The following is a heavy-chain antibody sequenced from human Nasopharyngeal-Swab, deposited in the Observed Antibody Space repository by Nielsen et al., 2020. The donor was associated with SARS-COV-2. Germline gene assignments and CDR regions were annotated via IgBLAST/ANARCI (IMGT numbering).Heavy chain of an antibody. Sequence: RQAPGKGLEWIGYIYYSGSTYYNPSLKSRVTISVDTSKNQFSLKLSSVTAADTAVYYYARGGAARPGFDYWGQGTLVTVSS. CDR3: ARGGAARPGFDY. CDR2: IYYSGST. D-gene: IGHD6-6*01. V-gene: IGHV4-31*02. J-gene: IGHJ4*02.